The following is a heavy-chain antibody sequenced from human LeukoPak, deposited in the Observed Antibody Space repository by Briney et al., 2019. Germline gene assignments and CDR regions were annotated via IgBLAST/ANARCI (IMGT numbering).Heavy chain of an antibody. CDR3: ARDLLVTKHSDAFDI. D-gene: IGHD2-21*02. CDR1: GYTFTIYG. J-gene: IGHJ3*02. Sequence: ASVKVSFKASGYTFTIYGISWVRQAPGQGLEWMGWISAYNGNTNYAQKLQGRVTMTTDTSTSTAYMELRSLRSDDTAVYYCARDLLVTKHSDAFDIWGQGTMVTVSS. V-gene: IGHV1-18*01. CDR2: ISAYNGNT.